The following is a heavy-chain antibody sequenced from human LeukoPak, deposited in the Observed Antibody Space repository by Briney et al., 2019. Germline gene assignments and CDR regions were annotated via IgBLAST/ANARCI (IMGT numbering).Heavy chain of an antibody. D-gene: IGHD2-2*01. CDR3: AKSGPAAGRPDAFDI. V-gene: IGHV4-39*07. CDR1: GGSATSSSFY. Sequence: SSETLSLTCTLSGGSATSSSFYWAWIRQPPGKGLECIGTINYSGITYYNSPLKSRVTISVDTSKNQFSLKLNSVTAADTAVYFCAKSGPAAGRPDAFDIWGQGTMVTVSS. J-gene: IGHJ3*02. CDR2: INYSGIT.